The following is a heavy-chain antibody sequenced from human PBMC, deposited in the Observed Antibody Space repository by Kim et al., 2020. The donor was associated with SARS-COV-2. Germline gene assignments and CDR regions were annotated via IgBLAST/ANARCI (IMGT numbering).Heavy chain of an antibody. CDR3: ASAAIYGSGGDDAFDI. V-gene: IGHV1-46*01. D-gene: IGHD3-10*01. J-gene: IGHJ3*02. Sequence: FQGRVTMPRDTSTSTVYMELSSLRSEDTAVYYCASAAIYGSGGDDAFDIWGQGTMVTVSS.